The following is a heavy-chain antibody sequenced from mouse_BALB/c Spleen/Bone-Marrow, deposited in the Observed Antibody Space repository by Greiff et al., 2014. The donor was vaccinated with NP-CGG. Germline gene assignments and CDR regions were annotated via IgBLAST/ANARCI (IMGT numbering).Heavy chain of an antibody. CDR3: TRGGSSPYYFDY. Sequence: VQLQQSGAELVRPGASVKLSCKASSYTFTSYWINWVKQRPGQGLEWIGNIYPSDSYTNYNQKFKDKATLTVDKSSTTAYMQLSSPTSEDSAVYYCTRGGSSPYYFDYWGQGTTLTVSS. V-gene: IGHV1-69*02. CDR1: SYTFTSYW. D-gene: IGHD1-1*01. CDR2: IYPSDSYT. J-gene: IGHJ2*01.